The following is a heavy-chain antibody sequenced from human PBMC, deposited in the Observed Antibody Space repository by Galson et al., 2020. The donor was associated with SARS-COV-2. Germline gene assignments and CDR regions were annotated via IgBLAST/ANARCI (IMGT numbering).Heavy chain of an antibody. J-gene: IGHJ6*02. CDR1: GYTFTGYY. D-gene: IGHD6-13*01. CDR2: INPNSGGT. CDR3: ARDLSIGATGWNYGLDV. Sequence: ASVKVSCKASGYTFTGYYVHWVRQAPGQGLEWMGWINPNSGGTKYAQNFQGWVTMTKDTSISTAYMELRRLRSDDTAVYYCARDLSIGATGWNYGLDVWGQGTTVTVSS. V-gene: IGHV1-2*04.